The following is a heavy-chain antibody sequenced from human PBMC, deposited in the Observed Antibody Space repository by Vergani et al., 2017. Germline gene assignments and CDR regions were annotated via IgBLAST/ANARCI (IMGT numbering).Heavy chain of an antibody. Sequence: QLQLQESGPGLVKPSATLSLTCSVSGASIRSRNYYWGWIRQPPGKGLEWIASIYYSGSTYYNPSLKSRVTISVDTSKSQFSLKLSSVTAAATAVYFCARHSTVEWLVKLGWIDPWGQGILVTVSS. V-gene: IGHV4-39*01. CDR3: ARHSTVEWLVKLGWIDP. CDR2: IYYSGST. J-gene: IGHJ5*02. D-gene: IGHD6-19*01. CDR1: GASIRSRNYY.